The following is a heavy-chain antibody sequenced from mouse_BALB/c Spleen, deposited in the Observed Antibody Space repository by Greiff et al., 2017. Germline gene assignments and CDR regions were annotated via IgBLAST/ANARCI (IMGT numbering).Heavy chain of an antibody. D-gene: IGHD1-2*01. V-gene: IGHV1-20*02. CDR1: GYSFTGYF. CDR3: ARRGTTAPFAD. CDR2: INPYNGDT. J-gene: IGHJ3*01. Sequence: VQLQQSGPELVKPGASVKISCKASGYSFTGYFMHWVMQSHGKSLEWIGRINPYNGDTFYNQKFKGKATLTVDKSSSTAHMELRSLASEDSAVYYCARRGTTAPFADGGQGTLVTVSA.